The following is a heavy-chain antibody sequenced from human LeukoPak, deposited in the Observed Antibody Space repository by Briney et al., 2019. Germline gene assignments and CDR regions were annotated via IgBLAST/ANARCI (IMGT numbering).Heavy chain of an antibody. CDR1: GFTFDDYA. V-gene: IGHV3-9*01. Sequence: GGSLRLSCAASGFTFDDYAMHWVRQAPGKGLEWVSGISWNSGSIGYADSVKGRFTISRDNAKNSLYLQMNSLRAEDTALYYCAKGPSSSWTTTTFDYWGQGTLVTVSS. CDR3: AKGPSSSWTTTTFDY. D-gene: IGHD6-13*01. J-gene: IGHJ4*02. CDR2: ISWNSGSI.